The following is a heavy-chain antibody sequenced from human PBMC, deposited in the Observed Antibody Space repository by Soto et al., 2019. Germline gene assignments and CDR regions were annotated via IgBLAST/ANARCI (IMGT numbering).Heavy chain of an antibody. J-gene: IGHJ4*02. CDR2: ISGSGGST. V-gene: IGHV3-23*01. Sequence: PGGSLRLSCAASGFTFSSYAMRWVRQAPGKGLEWVSAISGSGGSTYDADSVKGRFTISRDNSKNTLYLQMNSLRAEDTAVYYCAKDRGYYDRSGYYPAHYFDYWGQGTLVTVSS. D-gene: IGHD3-22*01. CDR1: GFTFSSYA. CDR3: AKDRGYYDRSGYYPAHYFDY.